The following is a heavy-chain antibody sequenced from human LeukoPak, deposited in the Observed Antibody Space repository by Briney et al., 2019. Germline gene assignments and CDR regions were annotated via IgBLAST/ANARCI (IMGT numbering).Heavy chain of an antibody. CDR2: ISTNDI. V-gene: IGHV3-21*01. J-gene: IGHJ6*03. CDR3: ASLPTAASYMDV. D-gene: IGHD6-25*01. Sequence: PGGSLRLSRAASGFTLSSHTMNWVRQAPGRGLEWVSAISTNDIRYADSVKGRFTISRDNAKNSLYLQMDSLRAEDTAVYYCASLPTAASYMDVWGKGTTVTVSS. CDR1: GFTLSSHT.